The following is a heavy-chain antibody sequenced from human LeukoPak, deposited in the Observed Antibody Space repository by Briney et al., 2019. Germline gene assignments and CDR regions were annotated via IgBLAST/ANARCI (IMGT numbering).Heavy chain of an antibody. CDR1: GDSISSSFYF. D-gene: IGHD2-15*01. CDR3: AGINSMTYSGLMGY. CDR2: IYYTGST. Sequence: PSETLSLTCTVSGDSISSSFYFWGWIRQPPGKGLEWIGNIYYTGSTYYNPYLKSRVTISLDTSKNLFSLNLSSVTAADTAVYYCAGINSMTYSGLMGYWGQGTLVTVSS. J-gene: IGHJ4*02. V-gene: IGHV4-39*07.